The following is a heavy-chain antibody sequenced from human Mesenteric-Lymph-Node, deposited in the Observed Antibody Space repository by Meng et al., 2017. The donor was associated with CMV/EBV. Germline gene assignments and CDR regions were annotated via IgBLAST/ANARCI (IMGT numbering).Heavy chain of an antibody. Sequence: ASVKVSCKASGYTFTSYGISWVRQAPGQGLEWMGWMNPNSGNTGYAQKFQGRVTMTRNTSISTAYMELSSLRSEDTAVYYCARVRGYCSSTSCPVGYWGQGTLVTVSS. D-gene: IGHD2-2*01. V-gene: IGHV1-8*02. CDR3: ARVRGYCSSTSCPVGY. J-gene: IGHJ4*02. CDR1: GYTFTSYG. CDR2: MNPNSGNT.